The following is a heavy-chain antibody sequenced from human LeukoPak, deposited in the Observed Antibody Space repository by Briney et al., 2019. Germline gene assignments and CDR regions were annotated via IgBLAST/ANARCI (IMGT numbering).Heavy chain of an antibody. J-gene: IGHJ4*02. CDR3: ARDYGDYGNDY. D-gene: IGHD4-17*01. CDR1: GGSVSSGSYY. V-gene: IGHV4-61*01. CDR2: IYYRGST. Sequence: SKTLSLTCTVSGGSVSSGSYYWSWIRQPPGKGLEWIGYIYYRGSTNYNPSLKSRVTISVDTSKNQFSLKLSSVTAADTAIYYCARDYGDYGNDYWGQGILVTVSS.